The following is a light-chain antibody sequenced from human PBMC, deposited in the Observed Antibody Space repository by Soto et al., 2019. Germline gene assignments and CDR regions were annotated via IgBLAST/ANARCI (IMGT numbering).Light chain of an antibody. CDR2: GAS. CDR1: QSVGGN. V-gene: IGKV3-15*01. Sequence: EIMMTQSPATLSVSPGERATLSCRASQSVGGNLGWYQQKPGQAPRLLIYGASTRATGIPARFSGSGSGTEFTLTISSLQSEDFAVYYCHQYNNWPYTFGQGTQLEIK. CDR3: HQYNNWPYT. J-gene: IGKJ2*01.